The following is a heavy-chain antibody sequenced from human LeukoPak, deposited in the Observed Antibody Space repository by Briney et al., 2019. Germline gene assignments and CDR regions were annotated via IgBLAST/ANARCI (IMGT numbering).Heavy chain of an antibody. D-gene: IGHD4-17*01. V-gene: IGHV3-48*03. Sequence: GGSLRLSCAASGFTFSSYEMNWVRQAPGKGLEWVSYISSSGSTIYYADSVKGRFTISRDNAKNSLYLQMNSLRAEDTAVYYCARDRGYGDNRGGYYYYMDVWGKGTTVTISS. CDR3: ARDRGYGDNRGGYYYYMDV. CDR2: ISSSGSTI. J-gene: IGHJ6*03. CDR1: GFTFSSYE.